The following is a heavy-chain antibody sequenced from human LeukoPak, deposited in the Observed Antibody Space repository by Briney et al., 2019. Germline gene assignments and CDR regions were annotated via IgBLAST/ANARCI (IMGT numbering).Heavy chain of an antibody. CDR3: ARDPSNLRRPGYYYYYMDV. J-gene: IGHJ6*03. Sequence: PSETLSLTCTVSGGSISSGDYYWSWIRQPPGKGLEWIGYIYYSGSTYYSPSLKSRVTISVDTSKNQFSLKLSSVTAADTAVYYCARDPSNLRRPGYYYYYMDVWGKGTTVTVSS. CDR2: IYYSGST. CDR1: GGSISSGDYY. D-gene: IGHD2-8*01. V-gene: IGHV4-30-4*08.